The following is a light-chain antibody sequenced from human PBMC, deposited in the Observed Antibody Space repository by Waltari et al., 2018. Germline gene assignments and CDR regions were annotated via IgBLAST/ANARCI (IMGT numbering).Light chain of an antibody. CDR3: GTWDSSLSGAV. J-gene: IGLJ7*01. V-gene: IGLV1-51*02. Sequence: QSVFTQPPSVSAAPGQRVTISCSGGSTHIGNTYVSWYRQFQGTAPKLLIYENTERPSGIPGRFSGSKSGTSATLDITGLQAGDEADYYCGTWDSSLSGAVFGGGTHLTVL. CDR1: STHIGNTY. CDR2: ENT.